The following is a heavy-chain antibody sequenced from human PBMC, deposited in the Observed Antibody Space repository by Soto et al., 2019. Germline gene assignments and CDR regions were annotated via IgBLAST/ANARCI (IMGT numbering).Heavy chain of an antibody. CDR2: ISGSGGST. Sequence: GGSLRLSCAASGFTFSSYAMSWVRQAPGKGLEWVSAISGSGGSTYYADSVKGRFTISRDNSKNTLYLQMNSLRAEDTVVYYCAKDRRGSGWYVLFDYWGQGTLVTVSS. CDR3: AKDRRGSGWYVLFDY. CDR1: GFTFSSYA. J-gene: IGHJ4*02. V-gene: IGHV3-23*01. D-gene: IGHD6-19*01.